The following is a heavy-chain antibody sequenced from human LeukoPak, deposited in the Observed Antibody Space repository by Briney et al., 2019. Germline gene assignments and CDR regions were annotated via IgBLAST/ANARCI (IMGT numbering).Heavy chain of an antibody. CDR3: ARWEQLVDAFDI. CDR2: IYYSGST. J-gene: IGHJ3*02. CDR1: GGSISSYY. Sequence: SETLSLTCTVSGGSISSYYWSWIRQPPGKGLEWIGYIYYSGSTNYNPSLKSRVTISVDTSKNQFSLKLSSVTAADTAVYYCARWEQLVDAFDIWGQGTMVTVSS. D-gene: IGHD6-13*01. V-gene: IGHV4-59*01.